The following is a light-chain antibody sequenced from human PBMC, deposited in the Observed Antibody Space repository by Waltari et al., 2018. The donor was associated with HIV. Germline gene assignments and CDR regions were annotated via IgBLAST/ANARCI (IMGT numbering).Light chain of an antibody. CDR1: QKVNRF. V-gene: IGKV1-39*01. CDR2: GSS. CDR3: QQSQAIPAT. Sequence: DIQMTQSPPSLSASVGDRVTITCRANQKVNRFLNCYRQKPGKAPTLLIFGSSTLKTAFPSRFSARGSGIDFYLSSTGVQHEAFATFFCQQSQAIPATFGQGTK. J-gene: IGKJ2*01.